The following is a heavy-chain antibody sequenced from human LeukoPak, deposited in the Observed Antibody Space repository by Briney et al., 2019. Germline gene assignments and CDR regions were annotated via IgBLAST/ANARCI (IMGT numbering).Heavy chain of an antibody. CDR2: IYYNGDT. Sequence: PSETLSLTCTVSGGSVSNSLYYWSWIRQPPGKGLEWIGYIYYNGDTNYNPSLKSRVIISIDPSSNQFSLRLNSMTAADTAVYYCARVLRAASWRSYDYWGQGSLVTVSS. CDR3: ARVLRAASWRSYDY. D-gene: IGHD5-18*01. J-gene: IGHJ4*02. V-gene: IGHV4-61*01. CDR1: GGSVSNSLYY.